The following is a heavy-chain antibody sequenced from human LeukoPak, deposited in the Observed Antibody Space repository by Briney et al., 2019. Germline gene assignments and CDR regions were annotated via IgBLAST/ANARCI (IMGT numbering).Heavy chain of an antibody. D-gene: IGHD3-22*01. V-gene: IGHV4-59*01. CDR1: GASISSYF. J-gene: IGHJ6*03. CDR2: IYYSGTT. Sequence: PSETLSLTCSVSGASISSYFWSWIRQPPGKGLEWIGYIYYSGTTNYNPSLKSRIAISLDTSKKQFSLRMRSVTAADTAVYYCARSTSGYYSKHYYFYMDVRGKGTTVTVSS. CDR3: ARSTSGYYSKHYYFYMDV.